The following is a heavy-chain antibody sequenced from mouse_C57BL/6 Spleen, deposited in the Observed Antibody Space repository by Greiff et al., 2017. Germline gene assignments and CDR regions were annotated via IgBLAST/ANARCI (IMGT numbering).Heavy chain of an antibody. D-gene: IGHD3-2*02. CDR2: IYPGDGDT. J-gene: IGHJ3*01. V-gene: IGHV1-82*01. Sequence: QVQLKESGPELVKPGASVKISCKASGYAFSSSWMNWVKQRPGKGLEWIGRIYPGDGDTNYNGKFKGKAPLTADKSSSTAYMQLSSLTSEDSSVYVCARNSSGWFAYWGQGTLVTVSA. CDR1: GYAFSSSW. CDR3: ARNSSGWFAY.